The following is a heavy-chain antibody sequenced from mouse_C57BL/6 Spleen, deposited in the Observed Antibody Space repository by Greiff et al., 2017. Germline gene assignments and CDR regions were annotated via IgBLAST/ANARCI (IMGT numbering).Heavy chain of an antibody. CDR2: IRSKGSNYAT. CDR1: GFTFNTYA. D-gene: IGHD2-4*01. J-gene: IGHJ2*01. V-gene: IGHV10-3*01. CDR3: VREHDYLDY. Sequence: EVQGVESGGGLVQPKGSLKLSCAASGFTFNTYAMHWVRQAPGKGLEWVARIRSKGSNYATYYADSVKDRFTISRDDSQSMLYLPINNLKTEDTAMYYCVREHDYLDYWGQGTTVTVSS.